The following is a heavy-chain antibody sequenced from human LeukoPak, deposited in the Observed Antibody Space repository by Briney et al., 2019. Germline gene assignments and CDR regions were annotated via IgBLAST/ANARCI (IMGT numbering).Heavy chain of an antibody. V-gene: IGHV3-7*01. D-gene: IGHD1-26*01. Sequence: GGSLRLSCAASGFTFSSYWMSWVRQAPGKGLEWVANIKQGGGEIYYVDSVKGRFTISRDNAKNSLYLQMNSLTAEDTAVYYCARDKIVGATHFDYWGQGTLVTVSS. CDR1: GFTFSSYW. J-gene: IGHJ4*02. CDR2: IKQGGGEI. CDR3: ARDKIVGATHFDY.